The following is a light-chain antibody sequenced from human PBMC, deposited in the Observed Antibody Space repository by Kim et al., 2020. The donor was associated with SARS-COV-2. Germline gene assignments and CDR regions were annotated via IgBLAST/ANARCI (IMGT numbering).Light chain of an antibody. Sequence: GDRVTSTCRASQSIGYYLTWYPQNPRKAPDLLIYRASTVQSGVPSKFSATGSGTDFTLSISSLQRDDIATYYCHQSNDVPGTFGQGTKLQI. V-gene: IGKV1-39*01. CDR1: QSIGYY. CDR3: HQSNDVPGT. J-gene: IGKJ2*01. CDR2: RAS.